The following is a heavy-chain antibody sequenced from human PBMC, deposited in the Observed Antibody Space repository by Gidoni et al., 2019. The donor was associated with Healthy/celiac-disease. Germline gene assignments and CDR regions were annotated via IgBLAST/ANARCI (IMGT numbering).Heavy chain of an antibody. CDR3: ARRTYYYGSGSPDY. J-gene: IGHJ4*02. CDR2: IKQDGSEK. Sequence: EVQLVESGGGLVQPGGSLRLSCAASGFTFSSYWMGWVRQAPGKGLEWGANIKQDGSEKYYVDSVKGRFTISRDNAKNSLYLQMNSLRAEDTAVYYCARRTYYYGSGSPDYWGQGTLVTVSS. V-gene: IGHV3-7*01. D-gene: IGHD3-10*01. CDR1: GFTFSSYW.